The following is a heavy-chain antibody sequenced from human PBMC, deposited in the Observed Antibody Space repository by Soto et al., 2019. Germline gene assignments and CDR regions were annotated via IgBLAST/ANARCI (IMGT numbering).Heavy chain of an antibody. V-gene: IGHV1-2*02. CDR2: INPKFGDT. CDR1: GYTFTSYY. Sequence: QVPLVQSGAEMKEPGDSVRVSCEASGYTFTSYYIHWVRQAPGQGLEWMGWINPKFGDTTYAQDFQGRVSMTRDMSNSTVYMELSRLTSDDTAIYYCARNMDYYYGPGSGNGHGFWGQGTTVTVFS. J-gene: IGHJ6*02. CDR3: ARNMDYYYGPGSGNGHGF. D-gene: IGHD3-10*01.